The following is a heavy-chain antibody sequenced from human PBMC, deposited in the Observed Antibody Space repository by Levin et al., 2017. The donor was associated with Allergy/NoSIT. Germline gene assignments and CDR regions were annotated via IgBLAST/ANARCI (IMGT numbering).Heavy chain of an antibody. Sequence: GSLRLSCTVSGGSISSSSYYWGWIRQPPGKGLEWIGSIYYSGSTYYNPSLKSRVTISVDTSKNQFSLKLSSVTAADTAVYYCARHLGIVGATPDYWGQGTLVTVSS. D-gene: IGHD1-26*01. CDR1: GGSISSSSYY. CDR2: IYYSGST. V-gene: IGHV4-39*01. J-gene: IGHJ4*02. CDR3: ARHLGIVGATPDY.